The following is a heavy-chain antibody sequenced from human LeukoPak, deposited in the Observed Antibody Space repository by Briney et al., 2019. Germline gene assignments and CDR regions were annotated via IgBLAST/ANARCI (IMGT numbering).Heavy chain of an antibody. J-gene: IGHJ5*02. D-gene: IGHD1-26*01. CDR1: GGSISSSGYY. CDR2: IYYSGST. Sequence: SETLSLTCTVSGGSISSSGYYWGWTRQPPGKGLEWIASIYYSGSTYYNPSLKSRVTISVDTSKNQLSLKLSSLTAADTAVYYCARHEYSGSYYGLSWFDPWGQGTLVTVSS. V-gene: IGHV4-39*01. CDR3: ARHEYSGSYYGLSWFDP.